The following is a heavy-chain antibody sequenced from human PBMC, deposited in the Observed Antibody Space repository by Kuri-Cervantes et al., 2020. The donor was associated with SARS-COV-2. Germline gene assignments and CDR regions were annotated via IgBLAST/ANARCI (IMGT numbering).Heavy chain of an antibody. CDR3: ARDGYNFRFDY. CDR2: VKTNSGNT. CDR1: ETTFPNYD. Sequence: ASVKVSCKAPETTFPNYDINWVRQATGQGLEWMGMVKTNSGNTLYAQFFQGRVTITADKSTSTAYMELSSLRSEDTAVYYCARDGYNFRFDYWGQGTLVTVSS. J-gene: IGHJ4*02. D-gene: IGHD5-24*01. V-gene: IGHV1-8*01.